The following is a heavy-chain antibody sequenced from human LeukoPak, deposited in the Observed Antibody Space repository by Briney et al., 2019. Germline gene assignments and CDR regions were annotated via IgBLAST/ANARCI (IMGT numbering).Heavy chain of an antibody. J-gene: IGHJ4*02. CDR3: ARGRPEGYYDDRSACFNY. D-gene: IGHD3-22*01. V-gene: IGHV4-59*01. CDR1: GGSISSYY. Sequence: PSETQSLMCTVSGGSISSYYVSWIRQPPGKGLEWIGYIYYSGSTNYNPSLKSRVTISVDTSKNQFSLNLSSVTAADTAVYYCARGRPEGYYDDRSACFNYWGQGTLVTVSS. CDR2: IYYSGST.